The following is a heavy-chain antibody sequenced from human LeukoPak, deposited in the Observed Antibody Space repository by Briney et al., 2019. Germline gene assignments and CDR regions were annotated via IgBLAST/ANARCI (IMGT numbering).Heavy chain of an antibody. Sequence: GASVKVSCKASGGTFSSYAISWVRQAPGQGLEWMGGIIPIFGTANYAQKFQCRVTITADESTSTAYMELSSLRSEDTAVYYCARAPYSGSYYAFDIWGQGTMVTVSS. CDR2: IIPIFGTA. J-gene: IGHJ3*02. CDR3: ARAPYSGSYYAFDI. CDR1: GGTFSSYA. D-gene: IGHD1-26*01. V-gene: IGHV1-69*13.